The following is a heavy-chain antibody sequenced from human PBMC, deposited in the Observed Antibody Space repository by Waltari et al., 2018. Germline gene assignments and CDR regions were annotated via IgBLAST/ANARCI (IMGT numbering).Heavy chain of an antibody. J-gene: IGHJ2*01. D-gene: IGHD2-15*01. CDR1: GGSISSGSYY. CDR2: IYTSGGT. V-gene: IGHV4-61*02. Sequence: QVQLQESGPGLVKPSQTLSLTCTVSGGSISSGSYYWSWIRQPAGQGLEWIGRIYTSGGTTYDPPVKSRVTIAVDTSKNQFSLKLSSVTAADTAVDYCARGGYCSGGSCYRAGYFDLWGRGTLVTVSS. CDR3: ARGGYCSGGSCYRAGYFDL.